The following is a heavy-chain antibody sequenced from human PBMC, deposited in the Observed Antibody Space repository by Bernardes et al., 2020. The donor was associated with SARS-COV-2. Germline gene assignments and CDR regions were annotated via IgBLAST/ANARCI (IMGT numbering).Heavy chain of an antibody. J-gene: IGHJ5*02. CDR1: GYTFTNYD. CDR3: ARGPIGVAGTRVFDWFDP. V-gene: IGHV1-8*01. CDR2: MNPDSANT. Sequence: ASVKVSCKASGYTFTNYDINWVRQAAGQGLELMGWMNPDSANTGYAQKFQGRITMTRNTSISTAYMELSSLRSEDTAVYYCARGPIGVAGTRVFDWFDPWGQGTLVTVSS. D-gene: IGHD6-19*01.